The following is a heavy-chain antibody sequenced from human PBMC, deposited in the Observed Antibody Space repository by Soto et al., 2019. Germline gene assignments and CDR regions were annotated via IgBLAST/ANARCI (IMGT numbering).Heavy chain of an antibody. CDR1: GGSISSRGYY. V-gene: IGHV4-39*01. CDR2: IYYSGST. Sequence: QLQLQESGPGLVKPSETLSLTCTVSGGSISSRGYYWGWIRQPPRKGLEWIGTIYYSGSTHYNPSLKRRVTISVDTSKDQFALKLSSVTAADTAVYDCAPSNWFDPWGQGTLVTVSS. CDR3: APSNWFDP. J-gene: IGHJ5*02.